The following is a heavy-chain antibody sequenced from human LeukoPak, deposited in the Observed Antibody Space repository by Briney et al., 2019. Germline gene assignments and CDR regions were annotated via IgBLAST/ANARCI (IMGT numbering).Heavy chain of an antibody. CDR3: ARAIGGSGSYWYDY. V-gene: IGHV3-64*01. Sequence: GGSLRLSCAASGFTFSSYAMHWVRQAPGKGLEYVSAISSNGGSTYYANSVKGRFTISRDNSKNTLYLQVGSLRAEDMAVYYCARAIGGSGSYWYDYWGQGTLVTVSS. J-gene: IGHJ4*02. D-gene: IGHD3-10*01. CDR2: ISSNGGST. CDR1: GFTFSSYA.